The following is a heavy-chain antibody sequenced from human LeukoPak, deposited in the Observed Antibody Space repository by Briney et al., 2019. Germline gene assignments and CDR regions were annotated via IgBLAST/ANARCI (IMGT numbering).Heavy chain of an antibody. CDR2: ISSSGTTQ. CDR1: GVSFSDYY. Sequence: PGGSLRLSCEASGVSFSDYYMSWIRQVPGRGLEWLSEISSSGTTQYYADSVKDRFTISRDNAKNSLYLQMDSLRAEDTAVYYCARNRGTYYHFWSGFSWGQGALVTVSS. J-gene: IGHJ5*02. CDR3: ARNRGTYYHFWSGFS. D-gene: IGHD3-3*01. V-gene: IGHV3-11*04.